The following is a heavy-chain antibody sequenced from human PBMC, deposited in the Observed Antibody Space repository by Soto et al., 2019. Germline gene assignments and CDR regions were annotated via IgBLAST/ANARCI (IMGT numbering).Heavy chain of an antibody. V-gene: IGHV3-23*01. J-gene: IGHJ3*02. CDR1: GFTFSSYA. CDR2: ISGGGDGS. D-gene: IGHD5-18*01. CDR3: ASKGPGSLATYGYDDGCHYALDK. Sequence: EVQLLESGGGLVQPGGSLRLSCAASGFTFSSYAIIWVRQAPGKGLEWVSTISGGGDGSYYADSVKGRFTISRDNSKNEVSIKTYGLIDNERAVYKCASKGPGSLATYGYDDGCHYALDKWGQGTMVTVSS.